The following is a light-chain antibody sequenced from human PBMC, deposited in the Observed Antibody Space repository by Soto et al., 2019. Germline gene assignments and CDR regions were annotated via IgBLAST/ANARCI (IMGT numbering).Light chain of an antibody. J-gene: IGKJ1*01. CDR2: GAS. V-gene: IGKV3-15*01. CDR1: QNIYGS. Sequence: VVSLSPATLSESKGERAGLSCRASQNIYGSLAWYQQKPGQAPRLLIYGASRRATGFPARFSGSGSGTDFTLTIISLQSEDFAVYYCPQYDNWPCTFAQGTKVDIK. CDR3: PQYDNWPCT.